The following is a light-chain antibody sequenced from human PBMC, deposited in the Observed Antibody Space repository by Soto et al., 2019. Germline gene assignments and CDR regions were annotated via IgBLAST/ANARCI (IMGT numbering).Light chain of an antibody. CDR3: QQYNSWPFT. J-gene: IGKJ3*01. CDR1: QSISSN. CDR2: GAS. Sequence: EIVMTQSPATLSVSPGERATLSCRASQSISSNLAWYQQKPGQAPRLLIYGASTRATGIPATFSGSGSGTEFTLTISSLQSEDFAVYYCQQYNSWPFTFGRGTKVDL. V-gene: IGKV3-15*01.